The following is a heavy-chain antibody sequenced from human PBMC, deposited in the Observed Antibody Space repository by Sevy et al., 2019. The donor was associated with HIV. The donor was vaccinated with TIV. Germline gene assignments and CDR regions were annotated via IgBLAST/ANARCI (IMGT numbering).Heavy chain of an antibody. D-gene: IGHD2-2*01. J-gene: IGHJ3*02. Sequence: ASVKVSCKASGYTFTSYYMHWVRQAPGQGLEWMGIINPSGGSTSYAQKFQGRVTMTRDTSTSPVYMELSSLRSEDTAVYYCAREPSSGYQLLRTAMGNDAFDIWGQGTMVTVSS. V-gene: IGHV1-46*01. CDR2: INPSGGST. CDR3: AREPSSGYQLLRTAMGNDAFDI. CDR1: GYTFTSYY.